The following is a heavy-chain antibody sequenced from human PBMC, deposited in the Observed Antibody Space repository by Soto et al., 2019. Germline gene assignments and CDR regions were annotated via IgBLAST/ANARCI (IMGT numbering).Heavy chain of an antibody. CDR1: GFTFSSYA. Sequence: SGGSLRLSCSASGFTFSSYAMHWVRQAPGKGLEYVSAISSNGGSTYYADSVKGRFTISRDNSKNTLYLQVSSLRAEDTAVYYCVTSGYHLPYYFDYWGQGTLVTVSS. V-gene: IGHV3-64D*06. CDR3: VTSGYHLPYYFDY. CDR2: ISSNGGST. J-gene: IGHJ4*02. D-gene: IGHD3-22*01.